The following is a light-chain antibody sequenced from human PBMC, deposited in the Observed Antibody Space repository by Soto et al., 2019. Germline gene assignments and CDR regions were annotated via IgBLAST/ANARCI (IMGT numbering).Light chain of an antibody. CDR2: DNH. V-gene: IGLV1-51*01. J-gene: IGLJ2*01. CDR1: SSNIGRES. Sequence: QSVLTQPPSVSAAPGQKVTISCSGSSSNIGRESLSWYQQLPGTAPKLLIYDNHKRPSRIPDRFSGSKSGTSATLAITGLQTGDEAVYYCGTWDSSLDAGVFGGGTKLTVL. CDR3: GTWDSSLDAGV.